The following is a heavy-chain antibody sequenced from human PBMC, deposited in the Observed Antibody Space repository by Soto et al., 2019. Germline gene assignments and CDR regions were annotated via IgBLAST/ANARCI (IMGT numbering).Heavy chain of an antibody. V-gene: IGHV3-23*01. Sequence: EVQWLESGGGLVQPGGSLRLSCIGSGFPFSNYAMTWVRQAPGKGLEWVSDISGSGNNTYHADAVKGRFTISRDNCKNTRYLQMSSLRAEDSAVYFCAKVTVPFLELVAGYCFDYWGPGPLVHVS. D-gene: IGHD3-3*02. J-gene: IGHJ4*02. CDR1: GFPFSNYA. CDR3: AKVTVPFLELVAGYCFDY. CDR2: ISGSGNNT.